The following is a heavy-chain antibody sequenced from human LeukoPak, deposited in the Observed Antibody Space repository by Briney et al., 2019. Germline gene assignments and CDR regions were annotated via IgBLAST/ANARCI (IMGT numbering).Heavy chain of an antibody. Sequence: GGSLRLSCAASGFTFSSYSMNWVRQAPGKGLEWVSYISSSNSTIYYADSVKGRFTISRDNAKNSLYLQMNSPRAEDTAVYYCASHFLYDFWSGYYNSDDYWGQGTLVTVSS. D-gene: IGHD3-3*01. CDR2: ISSSNSTI. J-gene: IGHJ4*02. CDR1: GFTFSSYS. V-gene: IGHV3-48*01. CDR3: ASHFLYDFWSGYYNSDDY.